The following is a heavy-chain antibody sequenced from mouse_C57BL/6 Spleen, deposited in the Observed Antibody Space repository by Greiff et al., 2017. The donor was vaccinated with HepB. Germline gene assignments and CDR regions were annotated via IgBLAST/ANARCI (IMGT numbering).Heavy chain of an antibody. CDR2: IHPNSGST. CDR3: ARERYYSNYVHAMDY. J-gene: IGHJ4*01. Sequence: QVQLQQPGAELVKPGASVKLSCKASGYTFTSYWMHWVKQRPGQGLEWIGMIHPNSGSTNYNEKFKSKATLTVDKSSSTAYMQLSSLTSEDSAVYYCARERYYSNYVHAMDYWGQGTSVTVSS. CDR1: GYTFTSYW. D-gene: IGHD2-5*01. V-gene: IGHV1-64*01.